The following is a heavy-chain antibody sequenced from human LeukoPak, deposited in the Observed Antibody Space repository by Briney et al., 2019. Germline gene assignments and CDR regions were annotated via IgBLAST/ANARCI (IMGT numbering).Heavy chain of an antibody. CDR2: ISYDGSNK. V-gene: IGHV3-30*04. J-gene: IGHJ3*02. CDR1: GFTFSSYA. CDR3: ETKGAVVTDGAFDI. Sequence: GGSLRLSCAASGFTFSSYAMHWVRQAPGKGLEWVAVISYDGSNKYYADSVKGRLTISRDNSKNTLYLQMNSLRAEDTAVYYCETKGAVVTDGAFDIWGQGTMVTVSS. D-gene: IGHD4-23*01.